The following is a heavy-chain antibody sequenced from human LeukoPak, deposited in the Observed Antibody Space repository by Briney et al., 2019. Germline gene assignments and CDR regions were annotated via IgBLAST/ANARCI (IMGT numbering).Heavy chain of an antibody. CDR3: ARDPIAAAA. J-gene: IGHJ5*02. Sequence: GGSLRLSCAASGFTFSDSYMTWVRQAPGKGVEWVAYISGSGHDINYSDSVKGRFTISRDNAKNSLYLQMSSLRVEDTAVYYCARDPIAAAAWGQGTLVTVSS. D-gene: IGHD6-13*01. CDR1: GFTFSDSY. CDR2: ISGSGHDI. V-gene: IGHV3-11*01.